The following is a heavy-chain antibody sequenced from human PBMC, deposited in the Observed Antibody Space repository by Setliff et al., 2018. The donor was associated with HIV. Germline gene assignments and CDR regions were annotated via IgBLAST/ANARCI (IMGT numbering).Heavy chain of an antibody. V-gene: IGHV3-23*01. CDR3: AKTYYYDKSGYYTSRGYFDY. CDR2: ISGSGGNS. Sequence: ETLSLSCAASGFTFSSYAMSWVRQAPGKGLEWVSVISGSGGNSYYADSVKGQFTISRDNSKNTLYLQMNSLRAEDTAVYYCAKTYYYDKSGYYTSRGYFDYWGQGALVTVSS. J-gene: IGHJ4*02. D-gene: IGHD3-22*01. CDR1: GFTFSSYA.